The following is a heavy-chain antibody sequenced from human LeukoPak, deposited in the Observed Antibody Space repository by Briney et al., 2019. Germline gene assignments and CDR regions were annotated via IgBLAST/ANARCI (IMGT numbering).Heavy chain of an antibody. J-gene: IGHJ4*02. CDR2: INPSGGST. CDR1: GYTFTSYA. Sequence: ASVKVSCKASGYTFTSYAIIWVRQAPGQGLEWMGIINPSGGSTSYAQKFQGRVTMTRDTSTSTVYMELSSLRSEDTAVYYCARGTYYYDSSGYRIDYWGQGTLVTVSS. D-gene: IGHD3-22*01. CDR3: ARGTYYYDSSGYRIDY. V-gene: IGHV1-46*01.